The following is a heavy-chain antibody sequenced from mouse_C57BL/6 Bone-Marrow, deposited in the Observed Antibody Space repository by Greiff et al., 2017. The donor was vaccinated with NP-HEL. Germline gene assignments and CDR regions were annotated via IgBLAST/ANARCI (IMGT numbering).Heavy chain of an antibody. CDR2: IYPRSGNT. D-gene: IGHD6-2*01. Sequence: QVQLQQPGAELARPGASVKLSCKASGYTFTSYGISWVKQRTGQGLEWIGEIYPRSGNTYYNEKFKGKATLTAAKSSSTAYMELRSLTSEDSAVYFCARSLGLYAMDYWGQGTSVTVSS. CDR3: ARSLGLYAMDY. V-gene: IGHV1-81*01. J-gene: IGHJ4*01. CDR1: GYTFTSYG.